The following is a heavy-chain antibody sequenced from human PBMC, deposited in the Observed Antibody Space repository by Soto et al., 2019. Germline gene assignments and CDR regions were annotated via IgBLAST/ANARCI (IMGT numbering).Heavy chain of an antibody. J-gene: IGHJ4*02. CDR3: AKKVNSGSGSQFFDY. V-gene: IGHV3-23*01. CDR1: GFTFSSYS. CDR2: FRSGGDDDTT. D-gene: IGHD3-10*01. Sequence: EVQLLESGGGLVQPGGSLRLSCAASGFTFSSYSMSWVRQAPGKGLEWVSGFRSGGDDDTTYYADSVRGRFTISRDTSKNTMFLQLNSLSAEDTAIYYCAKKVNSGSGSQFFDYWGQGTLVTVSS.